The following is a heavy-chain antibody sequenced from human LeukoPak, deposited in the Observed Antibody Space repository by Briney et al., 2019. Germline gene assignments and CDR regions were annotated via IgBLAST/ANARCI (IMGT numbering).Heavy chain of an antibody. V-gene: IGHV4-38-2*02. D-gene: IGHD6-19*01. CDR2: IYHSGNT. J-gene: IGHJ3*02. Sequence: SETLSLTCAVSGYSISSDYYWGWIRQPPGEGLEWIGNIYHSGNTYYDPSLKSRVTISIDTSKNQLSLKLSSVSAAHTSVYYCERDIPAGIAVAGDAFDIWGQGTMVTVS. CDR3: ERDIPAGIAVAGDAFDI. CDR1: GYSISSDYY.